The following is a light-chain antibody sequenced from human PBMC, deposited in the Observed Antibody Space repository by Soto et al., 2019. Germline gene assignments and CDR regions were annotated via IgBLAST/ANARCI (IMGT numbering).Light chain of an antibody. CDR2: DAS. V-gene: IGKV1-33*01. Sequence: DIQMTQSPSSLSASVGDRVTITCQASQDISNYLNWYQQKPGKAPKLLIYDASNLETGVPSRFSGSGSGTDFTFPISSLQPEDIATYYCQQYDNIPPYTFGQGTKLEIK. J-gene: IGKJ2*01. CDR1: QDISNY. CDR3: QQYDNIPPYT.